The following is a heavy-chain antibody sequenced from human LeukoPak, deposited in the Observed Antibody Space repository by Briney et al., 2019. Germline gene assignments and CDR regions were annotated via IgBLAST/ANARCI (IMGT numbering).Heavy chain of an antibody. J-gene: IGHJ4*02. V-gene: IGHV4-59*01. Sequence: SETLSLTCAVYGGSFSGYYWSWIRQPPGKGLEWIGYIYYSGSTNYNPSFKSRVTISIDTSKNQFSLKLSSVTAADTAVYYCARAPFLWFFDYWGQGTLVTVSS. CDR2: IYYSGST. CDR3: ARAPFLWFFDY. D-gene: IGHD3-10*01. CDR1: GGSFSGYY.